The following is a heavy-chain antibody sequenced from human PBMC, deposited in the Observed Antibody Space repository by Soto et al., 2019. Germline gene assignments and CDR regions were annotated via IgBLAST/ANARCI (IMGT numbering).Heavy chain of an antibody. CDR2: IKQDGSEK. D-gene: IGHD5-18*01. V-gene: IGHV3-7*03. CDR1: GFTFSSYW. CDR3: ARVGGYSYGTYYFDY. Sequence: GGSLRLSCAASGFTFSSYWMSWVRQAPGKGLEWVANIKQDGSEKYYVDSVKGRFTISRDNAKNSLYLQMNSLRAEDTAVYYCARVGGYSYGTYYFDYWGQGTLVTVSS. J-gene: IGHJ4*02.